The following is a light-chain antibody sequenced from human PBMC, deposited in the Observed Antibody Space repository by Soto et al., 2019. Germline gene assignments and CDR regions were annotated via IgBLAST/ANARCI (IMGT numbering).Light chain of an antibody. V-gene: IGLV2-14*01. Sequence: QSVLTQPASVSESPGQSITISCTGTSDDVGGFNYVSWHQQYPGTAPKLLISEVSNRPSGVSDRFSGSKSGNTASLTISGLQAEDEADYYCSSYTRTTTVVFGGGTKLTVL. CDR1: SDDVGGFNY. CDR3: SSYTRTTTVV. CDR2: EVS. J-gene: IGLJ2*01.